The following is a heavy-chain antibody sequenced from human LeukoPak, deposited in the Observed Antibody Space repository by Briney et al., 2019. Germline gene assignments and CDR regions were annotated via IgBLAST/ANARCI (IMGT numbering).Heavy chain of an antibody. D-gene: IGHD3-16*01. CDR3: ARGGGLDV. J-gene: IGHJ6*02. Sequence: GGSLRLSCAASGFTFSSYWMNWARQAPGKGLEWVASINHNGNVNYYVDSMKGRFTISRDNAKNSLYLQMSNLRAEDTAVYFCARGGGLDVWGQGATVTVSS. CDR2: INHNGNVN. CDR1: GFTFSSYW. V-gene: IGHV3-7*03.